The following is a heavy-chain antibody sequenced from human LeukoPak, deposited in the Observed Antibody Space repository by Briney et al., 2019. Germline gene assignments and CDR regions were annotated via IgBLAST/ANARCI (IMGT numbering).Heavy chain of an antibody. Sequence: SETLSLTCTVSGDSITSYYWNWVRQPPGKGLEWIGYIHYTGKNYYNPSLKSRVTISVDTSKNQFSLKLSSVTAADTAVYYCARAYYYDSSGYYLPPSYYFDYWGQGTLVTVSS. CDR1: GDSITSYY. CDR2: IHYTGKN. CDR3: ARAYYYDSSGYYLPPSYYFDY. J-gene: IGHJ4*02. D-gene: IGHD3-22*01. V-gene: IGHV4-59*01.